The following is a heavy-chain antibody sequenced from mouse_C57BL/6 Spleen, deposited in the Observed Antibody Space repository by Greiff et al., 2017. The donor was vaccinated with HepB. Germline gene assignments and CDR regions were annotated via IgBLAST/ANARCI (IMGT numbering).Heavy chain of an antibody. D-gene: IGHD1-1*01. V-gene: IGHV1-81*01. J-gene: IGHJ1*03. Sequence: QVQLQQSGAELARPGASVKLSCKASGYTFTSYGISWVKQRTGQGLEWIGEIYPRSGNTYYNEKFKGKATLTADKSSSKAYMELRSLTSEDSAVYFCARDLLPYWYFDVWGTGTTVTVSS. CDR2: IYPRSGNT. CDR1: GYTFTSYG. CDR3: ARDLLPYWYFDV.